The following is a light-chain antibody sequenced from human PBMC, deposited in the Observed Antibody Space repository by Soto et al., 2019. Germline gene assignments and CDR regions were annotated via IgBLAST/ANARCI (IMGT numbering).Light chain of an antibody. V-gene: IGKV3-20*01. CDR1: QSVSSSH. J-gene: IGKJ2*01. CDR3: QHYGSSPRT. Sequence: EIVLTQSPGTLSLSPGERATLTCRASQSVSSSHLAWYQQKPGQAPRLFMYGASNRATGIPDRFSGSGSGKHFTLSISRLEPEDFAVYYCQHYGSSPRTFGQGTKLEIK. CDR2: GAS.